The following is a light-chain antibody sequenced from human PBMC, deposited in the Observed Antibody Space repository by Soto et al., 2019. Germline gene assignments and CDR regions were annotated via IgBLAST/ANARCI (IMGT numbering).Light chain of an antibody. Sequence: QTVVTQEPSLSVSPGGTVTLTCGVSSGSVSTNYYPSWYQQTQGQAPRTLIYSTNTRSSGVPDRFSGSILGNKAALTITGAQADDESDYYCVLYMGSGIAVFGGGTQLTVL. CDR3: VLYMGSGIAV. J-gene: IGLJ7*01. CDR2: STN. V-gene: IGLV8-61*01. CDR1: SGSVSTNYY.